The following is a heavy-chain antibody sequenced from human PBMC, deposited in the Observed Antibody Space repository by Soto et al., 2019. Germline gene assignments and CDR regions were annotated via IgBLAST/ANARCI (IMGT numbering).Heavy chain of an antibody. D-gene: IGHD6-13*01. CDR1: GFSLSTSGVG. Sequence: QITLKESGPALVKPTQTLTLTCTFSGFSLSTSGVGVGWIRQPPGKALEWLAVIYWDDDKHYSPSLKNKLTITKDTSKNQVVLTMTNMDHVDTATYYCAHTRPGIEAAGTENWFDPWGQGTLVTVSS. CDR2: IYWDDDK. J-gene: IGHJ5*02. CDR3: AHTRPGIEAAGTENWFDP. V-gene: IGHV2-5*02.